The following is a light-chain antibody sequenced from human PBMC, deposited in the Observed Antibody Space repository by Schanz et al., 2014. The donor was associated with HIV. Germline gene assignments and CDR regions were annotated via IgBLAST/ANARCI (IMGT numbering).Light chain of an antibody. CDR1: QSVAGR. Sequence: ETVMSQSPATLSGLPGERVTLSCRASQSVAGRSAWFQQKPGQAPRLLIYDVSTRVTAIPARFSGSESGTDFTLTISSLQSEDVAVYSCQQYNSWPRTFGQGTKVEIK. J-gene: IGKJ1*01. CDR2: DVS. V-gene: IGKV3-15*01. CDR3: QQYNSWPRT.